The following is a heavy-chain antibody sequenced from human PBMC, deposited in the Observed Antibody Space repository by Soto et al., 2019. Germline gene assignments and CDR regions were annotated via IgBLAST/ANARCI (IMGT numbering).Heavy chain of an antibody. D-gene: IGHD2-15*01. CDR3: ARDLHGGNSDY. Sequence: EVQLVESGGGLVQPGGSLRLSCAASGFTVTTTFMSWVRQAPGKGLEWVSLIHNEGSTYYADSVKARFTISRDNSKNTLYLQMNSLRVDDTAVYYCARDLHGGNSDYWGQGTLVTVSS. J-gene: IGHJ4*02. CDR2: IHNEGST. CDR1: GFTVTTTF. V-gene: IGHV3-66*01.